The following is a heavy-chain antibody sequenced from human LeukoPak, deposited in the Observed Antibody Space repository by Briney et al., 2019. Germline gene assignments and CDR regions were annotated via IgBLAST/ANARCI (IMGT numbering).Heavy chain of an antibody. J-gene: IGHJ4*02. Sequence: GGSLRLSCAASGFTLSNSGMNWVRQAPGKGLEWVSYISSSSSYIYYADSVKGRFTISRDNAKSSLYLQMDSLRAEDTAVYYCARDPPLREVVVVTDRGCWGQGTLVTVSS. V-gene: IGHV3-21*01. CDR3: ARDPPLREVVVVTDRGC. CDR1: GFTLSNSG. D-gene: IGHD2-21*02. CDR2: ISSSSSYI.